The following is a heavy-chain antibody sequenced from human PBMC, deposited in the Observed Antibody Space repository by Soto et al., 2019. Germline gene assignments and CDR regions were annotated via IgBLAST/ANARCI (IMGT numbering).Heavy chain of an antibody. Sequence: GGSLRLSCAASGFTFSSYWMHWVRQAPGKGLVWVSRIHFDGSTTHYADSVKGRFTISRDNSKNTLYLQMNSLRAEDTAVYYCAKNVWGITIFGGMDVWGQGTTVTVSS. CDR1: GFTFSSYW. CDR2: IHFDGSTT. J-gene: IGHJ6*02. CDR3: AKNVWGITIFGGMDV. V-gene: IGHV3-74*01. D-gene: IGHD3-9*01.